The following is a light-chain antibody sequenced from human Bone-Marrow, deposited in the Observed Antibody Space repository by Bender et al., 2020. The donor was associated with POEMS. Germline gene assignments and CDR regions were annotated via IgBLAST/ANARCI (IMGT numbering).Light chain of an antibody. Sequence: QSALTQPASVSGSPGQSITISCTATSSDVGNFYLVSWYQQYPGKAPKLLIYEGSKRPSGVSSRFSGSKSGSTASLTISGLQAEEEADYYCSSYAGSTTLVFGGGTKLTVL. CDR1: SSDVGNFYL. CDR2: EGS. J-gene: IGLJ3*02. V-gene: IGLV2-23*01. CDR3: SSYAGSTTLV.